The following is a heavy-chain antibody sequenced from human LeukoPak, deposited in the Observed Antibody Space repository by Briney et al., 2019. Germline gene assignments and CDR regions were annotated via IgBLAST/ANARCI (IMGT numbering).Heavy chain of an antibody. CDR2: INTNTGNP. D-gene: IGHD3-10*01. V-gene: IGHV7-4-1*02. J-gene: IGHJ6*02. CDR1: GYTFTSYA. CDR3: ARDPAGMSFPEGIYGMDV. Sequence: ASVKVSCKASGYTFTSYAMHWVRQAPGQGLEWMGWINTNTGNPTYAQGFIGRIVFSLDTPVSTAYLQISSLKAEDTAVYYCARDPAGMSFPEGIYGMDVWGQGTTVIVSS.